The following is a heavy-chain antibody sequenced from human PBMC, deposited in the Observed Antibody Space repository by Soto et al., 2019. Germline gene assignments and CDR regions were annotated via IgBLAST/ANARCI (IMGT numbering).Heavy chain of an antibody. D-gene: IGHD3-22*01. CDR2: ISAYNGNT. CDR3: ARDDGYYDSSGYMIPHYYYYGIDV. CDR1: GYTFTSYG. V-gene: IGHV1-18*01. Sequence: QVQLVQSGAEVKKPGASVKVSCKASGYTFTSYGSSWVRQAPGQGLEWMGWISAYNGNTNYAQKLQGRGTMTTDTYTSTAYMELRSLRSDDTAVYYCARDDGYYDSSGYMIPHYYYYGIDVWGQGTTVTVSS. J-gene: IGHJ6*02.